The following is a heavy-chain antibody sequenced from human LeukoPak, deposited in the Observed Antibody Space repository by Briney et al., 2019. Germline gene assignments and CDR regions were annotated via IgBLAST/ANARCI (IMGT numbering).Heavy chain of an antibody. Sequence: GGSLRLSCAVSGFTISSHGMHWVRQAPGKGPEWVAMIAYHGNTEYYGDSVRGRFTISRDNSKNTLYLQMDSLRAEDTAVCHCAKDWGSGGWYNYFDPWGQGTLVTVSS. J-gene: IGHJ5*02. V-gene: IGHV3-30*18. CDR3: AKDWGSGGWYNYFDP. CDR1: GFTISSHG. D-gene: IGHD6-19*01. CDR2: IAYHGNTE.